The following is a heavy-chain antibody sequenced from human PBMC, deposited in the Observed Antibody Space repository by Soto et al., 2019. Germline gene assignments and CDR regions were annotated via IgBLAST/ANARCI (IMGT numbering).Heavy chain of an antibody. D-gene: IGHD3-16*01. Sequence: EVQLVESGGGLVQPGGSLKLSCAASGFAFSGSAMYWVRQASGKGPEWVGRIRSKGHNYATEYAASVKGRFTISRDDSKDTAYRQMTSLQTEDTAVYYCTRDLFSYDYSGILWFDPWGQGTLVTVSS. J-gene: IGHJ5*02. CDR3: TRDLFSYDYSGILWFDP. V-gene: IGHV3-73*02. CDR1: GFAFSGSA. CDR2: IRSKGHNYAT.